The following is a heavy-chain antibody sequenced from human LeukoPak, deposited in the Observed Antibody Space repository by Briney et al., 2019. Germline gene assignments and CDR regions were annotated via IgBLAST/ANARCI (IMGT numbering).Heavy chain of an antibody. V-gene: IGHV3-30*02. CDR2: IRYDGSNK. Sequence: GGSLRLSCAASGFTFSSYGMHWVRQAPGKGLEWVAFIRYDGSNKYYADSVKGRFTISGDNSKNTLYLQMNSLRAEDTAVYYCAKADYGDPLGYWGQGTLVTVSS. D-gene: IGHD4-17*01. CDR1: GFTFSSYG. J-gene: IGHJ4*02. CDR3: AKADYGDPLGY.